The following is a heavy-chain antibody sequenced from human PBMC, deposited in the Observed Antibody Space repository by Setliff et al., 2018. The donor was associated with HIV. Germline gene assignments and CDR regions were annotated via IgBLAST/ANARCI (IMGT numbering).Heavy chain of an antibody. CDR3: ATRIRDGHRGYGYFDF. V-gene: IGHV1-24*01. D-gene: IGHD5-12*01. J-gene: IGHJ4*02. CDR2: FDPEDNKI. Sequence: GASVKVSCKVSGYTVTELPINWVRQAPGKGPEWMGGFDPEDNKIVYAQKFQGRVTTTEDTSTDTAYMELSSLRPEDTAVYYCATRIRDGHRGYGYFDFWGQGTLVTVSS. CDR1: GYTVTELP.